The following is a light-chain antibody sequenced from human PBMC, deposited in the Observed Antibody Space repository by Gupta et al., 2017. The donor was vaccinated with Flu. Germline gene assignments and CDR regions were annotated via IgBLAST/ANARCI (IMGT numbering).Light chain of an antibody. Sequence: EIVLTQSPDTLSLSPGERATLSCRASQSVSSYLAWYQHKPGQAPRLLIYDASDRATGVPARFSGSGSGTDFTLTISSREPEDFAVYYCQQRSNWPPLTFGQGTRLEIK. CDR1: QSVSSY. V-gene: IGKV3-11*01. CDR3: QQRSNWPPLT. J-gene: IGKJ5*01. CDR2: DAS.